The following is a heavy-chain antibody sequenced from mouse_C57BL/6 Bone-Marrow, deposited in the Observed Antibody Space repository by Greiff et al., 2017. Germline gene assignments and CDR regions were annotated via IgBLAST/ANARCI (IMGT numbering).Heavy chain of an antibody. CDR2: ILPSIGRT. D-gene: IGHD1-1*01. Sequence: QVQLQQSGSELRSPGSSVKLSCKDFDSEVFPIAYMSWVRQKPGHGFEWIGGILPSIGRTIYGEKFEDKATLDADTLSNTAYLELNSLTSEDSAIYYCARGFITTVNWYFDVWGTGTTVTVSS. V-gene: IGHV15-2*01. J-gene: IGHJ1*03. CDR3: ARGFITTVNWYFDV. CDR1: DSEVFPIAY.